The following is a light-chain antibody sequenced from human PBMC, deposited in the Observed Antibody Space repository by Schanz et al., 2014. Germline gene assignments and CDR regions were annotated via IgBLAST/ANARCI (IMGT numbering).Light chain of an antibody. CDR2: DVT. V-gene: IGLV2-14*03. CDR1: SSDVGGYNF. CDR3: SSFTSSSSCL. J-gene: IGLJ2*01. Sequence: QSALTQPPSASGSPGQSVTISCTGTSSDVGGYNFVSWYQQHPGKAPKLMIYDVTNRPSGVSHRFSGSKSGTTASPTISDLQAEDEADYYCSSFTSSSSCLFGGGTKLTVL.